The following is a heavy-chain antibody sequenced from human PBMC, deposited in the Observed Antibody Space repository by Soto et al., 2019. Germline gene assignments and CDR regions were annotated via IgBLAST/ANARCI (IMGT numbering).Heavy chain of an antibody. J-gene: IGHJ4*02. Sequence: LTPSCIVSGPTLGDHCIRWVRQAAGRWLEWVGFIRSRVYGGTPQYVASVEGRFTISRDDSKSIAYLQMNSLKTEDTAVYYCTTLWEYYYDSRNYHPANWGQGTLVTV. D-gene: IGHD3-22*01. CDR2: IRSRVYGGTP. V-gene: IGHV3-49*04. CDR3: TTLWEYYYDSRNYHPAN. CDR1: GPTLGDHC.